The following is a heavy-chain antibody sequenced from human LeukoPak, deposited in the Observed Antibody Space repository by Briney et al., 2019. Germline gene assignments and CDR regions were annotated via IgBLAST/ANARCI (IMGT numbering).Heavy chain of an antibody. J-gene: IGHJ3*02. V-gene: IGHV5-51*01. CDR3: ARHNANSQLLWFGELRPLDAFDI. D-gene: IGHD3-10*01. Sequence: PGESLKISCKGSGYSFTSYWIGWVRQMPGKGLEWMGIIYPGDSDTRYSPSFQGQVTISADKSISTAYLQWSSLKASDTAMYYCARHNANSQLLWFGELRPLDAFDIWGQGTMVTVSS. CDR2: IYPGDSDT. CDR1: GYSFTSYW.